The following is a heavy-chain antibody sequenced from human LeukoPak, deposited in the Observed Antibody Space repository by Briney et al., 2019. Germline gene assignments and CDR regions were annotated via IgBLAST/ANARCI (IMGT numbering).Heavy chain of an antibody. D-gene: IGHD3-10*01. CDR2: ISYDGSNK. V-gene: IGHV3-30-3*01. CDR1: GFTFSSYA. CDR3: ARPVNPDAFDI. J-gene: IGHJ3*02. Sequence: GGSLRLSCAASGFTFSSYAMHWVRQAPGKGLEWVAVISYDGSNKYYADSVRGRFTISRDNSKNTLYLQMNSLRAEDTAVYYCARPVNPDAFDIWGQGTMVTVSS.